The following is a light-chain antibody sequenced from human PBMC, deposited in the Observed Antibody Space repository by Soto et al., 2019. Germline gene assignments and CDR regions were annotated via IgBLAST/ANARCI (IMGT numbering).Light chain of an antibody. CDR1: QSVSSSY. Sequence: EIVKTQSPGTLSLSPGERATLSCRASQSVSSSYLAWYQQKPGQAPRLLIYGASSRATGIPDRFSGSGSGTDFTLTISRLEPEDFAVYYCQQYGSSEYTFGQGTKLEIK. J-gene: IGKJ2*01. CDR2: GAS. CDR3: QQYGSSEYT. V-gene: IGKV3-20*01.